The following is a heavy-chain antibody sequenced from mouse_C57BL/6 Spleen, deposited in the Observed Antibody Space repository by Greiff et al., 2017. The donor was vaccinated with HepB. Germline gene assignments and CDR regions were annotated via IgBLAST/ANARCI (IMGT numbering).Heavy chain of an antibody. CDR1: GFTFSSYA. D-gene: IGHD3-2*02. CDR2: ISSGGDYI. CDR3: TREETAQATAY. Sequence: DVHLVESGEGLVKPGGSLKLSCAASGFTFSSYAMSWVRQTPEKRLEWVAYISSGGDYIYYADTVKGRFTISRDNARNTLYLQMSSLKSEDTAMYYGTREETAQATAYWGQGTLVTVSA. V-gene: IGHV5-9-1*02. J-gene: IGHJ3*01.